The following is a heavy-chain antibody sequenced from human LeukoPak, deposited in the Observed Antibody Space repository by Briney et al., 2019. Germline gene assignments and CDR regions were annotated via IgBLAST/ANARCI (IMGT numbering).Heavy chain of an antibody. Sequence: GGSLRLSCAASGFTFNDYAMHWVRQAPGKGLEWVSGISWNSGSIGYADSVKGRFTISRDNAKNSLYLQMNSLRAEDTALYYCAKDLHDAKSRWYVGEYYYYGMDVWGQGTTVTVSS. J-gene: IGHJ6*02. D-gene: IGHD6-13*01. CDR2: ISWNSGSI. CDR3: AKDLHDAKSRWYVGEYYYYGMDV. CDR1: GFTFNDYA. V-gene: IGHV3-9*01.